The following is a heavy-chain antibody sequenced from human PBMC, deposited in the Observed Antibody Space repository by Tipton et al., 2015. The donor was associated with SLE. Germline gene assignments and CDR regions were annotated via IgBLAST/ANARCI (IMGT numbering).Heavy chain of an antibody. V-gene: IGHV4-30-4*08. CDR3: ARGPEQWLVNPHYFDY. D-gene: IGHD6-19*01. Sequence: TLSLTCTVSGGSVSSGSYYWSWIRQPPGKGLEWIGYIYYSGGTYYNPSLKSRVTISVDTSKNQFSLKLSSVAAADTAVYYCARGPEQWLVNPHYFDYWGQGTLVTVSS. CDR1: GGSVSSGSYY. J-gene: IGHJ4*02. CDR2: IYYSGGT.